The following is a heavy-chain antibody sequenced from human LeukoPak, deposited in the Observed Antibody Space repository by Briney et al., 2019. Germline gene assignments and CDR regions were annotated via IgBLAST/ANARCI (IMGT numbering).Heavy chain of an antibody. CDR3: ASYYDSSGVDAFDT. CDR1: GGSISSGGYY. J-gene: IGHJ3*02. V-gene: IGHV4-31*03. Sequence: SETLSLTCTVSGGSISSGGYYWSWIRQHPGKGLEWIGYIYYSGSTYYNPSLKSRVTISVDTSKNQFSLKLSSVTAADTAVYYCASYYDSSGVDAFDTWGQGTMVTVSS. D-gene: IGHD3-22*01. CDR2: IYYSGST.